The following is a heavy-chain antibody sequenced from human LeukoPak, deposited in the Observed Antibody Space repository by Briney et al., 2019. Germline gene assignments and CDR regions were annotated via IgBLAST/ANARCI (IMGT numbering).Heavy chain of an antibody. CDR1: GFTVSNNY. CDR3: ARDYYGP. J-gene: IGHJ5*02. CDR2: IYSRGST. V-gene: IGHV3-66*03. Sequence: GGSLRHSCAASGFTVSNNYMRWVRQAPGKGLEWVSSIYSRGSTSYVDSVKGRFTISRDNSKNTLFLQMNSLRVEDTAVYYCARDYYGPWGQGTLVTVSS. D-gene: IGHD3-22*01.